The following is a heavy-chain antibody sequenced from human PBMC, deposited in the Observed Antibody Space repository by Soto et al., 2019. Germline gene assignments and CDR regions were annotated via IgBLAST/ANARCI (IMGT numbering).Heavy chain of an antibody. Sequence: QLQLQESGPGLVKPSENPSLTCTVSGGSLRSSSYYWGWVRQPPGKGLEGVGGIYYSGSTYYNPSLKSRVTISVDTSKNQFSLKLSSVTAADTAVYYCASNEYYDFWSGYYREPNWFDPWGQGTLVTVSS. CDR1: GGSLRSSSYY. V-gene: IGHV4-39*01. J-gene: IGHJ5*02. CDR3: ASNEYYDFWSGYYREPNWFDP. CDR2: IYYSGST. D-gene: IGHD3-3*01.